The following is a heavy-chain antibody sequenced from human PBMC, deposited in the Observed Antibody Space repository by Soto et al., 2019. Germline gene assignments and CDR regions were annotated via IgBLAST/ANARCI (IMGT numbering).Heavy chain of an antibody. CDR3: ARDRVDTAMVNYYYGMDV. CDR1: GYTFTSYY. CDR2: INPSGGST. V-gene: IGHV1-46*01. Sequence: ASVKVSCKASGYTFTSYYMHWVRQAPGQGLEWMGIINPSGGSTSYAQKFQGRVTMTRDTSTSTVYMELSSLRSEDTAVYYCARDRVDTAMVNYYYGMDVWGQGTTVTVSS. D-gene: IGHD5-18*01. J-gene: IGHJ6*02.